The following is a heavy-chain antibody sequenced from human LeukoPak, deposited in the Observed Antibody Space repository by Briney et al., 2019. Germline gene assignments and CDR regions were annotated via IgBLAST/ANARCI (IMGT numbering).Heavy chain of an antibody. V-gene: IGHV3-30*18. D-gene: IGHD3-22*01. CDR1: GLTFSSYD. Sequence: AGGSLRLSCAASGLTFSSYDMHWVRQAPGKGLEWVAVISYDGSNKYYADSVKGRFTISRDNSKNTLYLQMNSLRAEDTAVYYCAKGRSPYYDSSGYYLFDYWGQGTLVTVSS. J-gene: IGHJ4*02. CDR3: AKGRSPYYDSSGYYLFDY. CDR2: ISYDGSNK.